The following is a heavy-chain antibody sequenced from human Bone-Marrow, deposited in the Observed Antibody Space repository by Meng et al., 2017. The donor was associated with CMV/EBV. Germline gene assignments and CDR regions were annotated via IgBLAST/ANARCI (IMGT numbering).Heavy chain of an antibody. J-gene: IGHJ6*02. Sequence: ASVKVSCKASGYTFTGYYMHWVRQAPGQGLEWMGWINPNSGGTNYAQKFQGRVTMTRDTSISTAYMELSRLRSDDTAVYYCARDGGGSGTKYYYYGMDVWGQGTTVTVS. CDR2: INPNSGGT. CDR1: GYTFTGYY. CDR3: ARDGGGSGTKYYYYGMDV. V-gene: IGHV1-2*02. D-gene: IGHD3-10*01.